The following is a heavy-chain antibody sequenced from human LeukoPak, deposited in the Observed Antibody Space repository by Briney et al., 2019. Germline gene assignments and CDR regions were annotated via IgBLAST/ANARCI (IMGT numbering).Heavy chain of an antibody. Sequence: SQTLSITCTVSGGSISSGGYYWSWIRQHPGKGLEWIGYIYYSGSTYYNPSLKSRVTISVDTSKNQFSLKLSSVTAADTAVYYCARAGQQLVRFDYWGQGTLVTVSS. V-gene: IGHV4-31*03. CDR3: ARAGQQLVRFDY. CDR1: GGSISSGGYY. J-gene: IGHJ4*02. CDR2: IYYSGST. D-gene: IGHD6-13*01.